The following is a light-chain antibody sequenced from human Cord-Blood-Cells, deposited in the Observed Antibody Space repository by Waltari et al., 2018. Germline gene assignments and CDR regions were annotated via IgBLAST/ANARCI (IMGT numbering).Light chain of an antibody. Sequence: EIVLTPSPGTLSLSPGERATLSCRASQSVSSSYLAWYQQKPGQAPRLLIYGASSRATGIPDRFSGSGSGTDFTLTISRLEPEEFAVYYGQQYGSSPPYSFGQGTKLEI. J-gene: IGKJ2*03. CDR1: QSVSSSY. CDR2: GAS. CDR3: QQYGSSPPYS. V-gene: IGKV3-20*01.